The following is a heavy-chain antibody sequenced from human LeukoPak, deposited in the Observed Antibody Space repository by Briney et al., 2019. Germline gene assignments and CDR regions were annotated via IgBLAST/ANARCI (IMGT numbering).Heavy chain of an antibody. V-gene: IGHV3-15*04. J-gene: IGHJ4*02. CDR2: IASTAHGGTT. CDR1: GFTFSYVW. CDR3: TEGLAY. D-gene: IGHD2-21*01. Sequence: PGGSLRLSCAASGFTFSYVWMSWVHQAPGKGLEWVGRIASTAHGGTTDYAAPVKGRFTISRDDSKDTLYLQMNSLKTEDTAVYFCTEGLAYWGQGTLVTVSS.